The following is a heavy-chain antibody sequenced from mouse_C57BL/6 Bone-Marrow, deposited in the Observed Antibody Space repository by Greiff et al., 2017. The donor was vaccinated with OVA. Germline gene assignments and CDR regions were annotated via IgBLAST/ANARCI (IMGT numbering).Heavy chain of an antibody. CDR3: ARWGGSSPYYYAMDY. J-gene: IGHJ4*01. D-gene: IGHD1-1*01. Sequence: QVHVKQSGAELVRPGTSVKVSCKASGYAFTNYLLEWVKQRPGQGLEWIGVINPGSGGTNYNEKFKGKATLTADKSSSTAYMQLSSLTSEDSAVYFCARWGGSSPYYYAMDYWGQGTSVTVSS. CDR2: INPGSGGT. CDR1: GYAFTNYL. V-gene: IGHV1-54*01.